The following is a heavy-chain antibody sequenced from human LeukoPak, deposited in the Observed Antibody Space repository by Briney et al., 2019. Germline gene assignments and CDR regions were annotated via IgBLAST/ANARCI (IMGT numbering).Heavy chain of an antibody. CDR1: GFIFSSYS. Sequence: KPGGSLRLSCAASGFIFSSYSMNWVRQAPGKGLEWVSSISSSSSYIYYADSVKGRFTISRDNAKNSLYLQMNSLRAEDTAVYYCARGGLNDAFDIWGQGTMVTVSS. J-gene: IGHJ3*02. CDR3: ARGGLNDAFDI. V-gene: IGHV3-21*01. CDR2: ISSSSSYI. D-gene: IGHD5/OR15-5a*01.